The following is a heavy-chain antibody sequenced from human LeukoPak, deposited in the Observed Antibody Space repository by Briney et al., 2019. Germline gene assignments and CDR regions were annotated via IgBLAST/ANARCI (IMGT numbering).Heavy chain of an antibody. Sequence: RGALRLSCAASGFTLGLYATCCVSHGPGRGVEWVSVIKADGSGTVYADSVRGRFTTSRDNSKNSLYLQMSSLTSEDTALYYCATWAFYHNLDVWGEGTTVIVSS. CDR3: ATWAFYHNLDV. CDR1: GFTLGLYA. V-gene: IGHV3-43*02. D-gene: IGHD2/OR15-2a*01. CDR2: IKADGSGT. J-gene: IGHJ6*02.